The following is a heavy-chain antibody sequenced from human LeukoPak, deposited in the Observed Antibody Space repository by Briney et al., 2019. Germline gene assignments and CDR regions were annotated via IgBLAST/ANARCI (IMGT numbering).Heavy chain of an antibody. CDR1: GFTFSSYI. CDR3: ARGPYYFDY. CDR2: ISSGSSSI. J-gene: IGHJ4*02. Sequence: GGSLRLSCTASGFTFSSYIFDWVRQAPGKGLEWVSYISSGSSSIYYADSVKGRFTVSRDNAKNSLYLQMNSLRDEDTAVYYCARGPYYFDYWGQGTLVTVSS. V-gene: IGHV3-48*02.